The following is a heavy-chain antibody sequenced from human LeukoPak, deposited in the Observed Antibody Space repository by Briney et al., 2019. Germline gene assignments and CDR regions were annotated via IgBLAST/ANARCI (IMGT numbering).Heavy chain of an antibody. V-gene: IGHV3-66*01. Sequence: GGSLRLSCAASGFTLSSNYMNWVRQAPGKGLEWVSVIYSGGSTYYADSVKGRFTISRDNSKNTLYLQMNSLRAEDTAVYYCARVFSSYGDAFDIWGQGTMVTVSS. D-gene: IGHD6-6*01. CDR1: GFTLSSNY. J-gene: IGHJ3*02. CDR2: IYSGGST. CDR3: ARVFSSYGDAFDI.